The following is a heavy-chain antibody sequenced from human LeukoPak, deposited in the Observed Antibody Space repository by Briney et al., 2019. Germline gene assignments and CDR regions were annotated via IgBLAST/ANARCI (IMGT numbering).Heavy chain of an antibody. CDR1: GFIVSSFG. Sequence: GGSLRLSCAVSGFIVSSFGMSWVRQAPGKGLEWISAISVDGESAYYADSVKGRFIISRDNSKNTLYLQLSSLRAEDTAVYYCAQGYLSGWYPYWGLGSLVSVSS. J-gene: IGHJ4*02. D-gene: IGHD6-19*01. CDR3: AQGYLSGWYPY. CDR2: ISVDGESA. V-gene: IGHV3-23*01.